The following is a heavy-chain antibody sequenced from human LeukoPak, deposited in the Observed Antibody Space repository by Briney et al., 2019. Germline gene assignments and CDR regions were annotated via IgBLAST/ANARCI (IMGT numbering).Heavy chain of an antibody. V-gene: IGHV1-8*01. CDR1: GCTFPSYD. Sequence: SVTDSCKASGCTFPSYDINWVRQATGQGLEWMGWMNPNSGNTGYAQKLQGRVTMTRNTSISTAYMELSSLRSEDTAGYYCARMGSYSEFDYWGQGTLVTVSS. CDR2: MNPNSGNT. J-gene: IGHJ4*02. D-gene: IGHD1-26*01. CDR3: ARMGSYSEFDY.